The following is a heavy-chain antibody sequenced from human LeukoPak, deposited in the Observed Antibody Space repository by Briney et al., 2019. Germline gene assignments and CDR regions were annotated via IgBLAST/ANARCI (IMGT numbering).Heavy chain of an antibody. Sequence: GGSLRLSCVVSGFTFSNYAMSWVRQAPGKGLEWVSGISGSGDNTYYADSVKGRFTISRDNSKNTLYVQVNSLGTEDTAAYYCAKGSYYDSSGSFYFDYWGQGTLVTVSS. CDR1: GFTFSNYA. D-gene: IGHD3-22*01. V-gene: IGHV3-23*01. CDR3: AKGSYYDSSGSFYFDY. CDR2: ISGSGDNT. J-gene: IGHJ4*02.